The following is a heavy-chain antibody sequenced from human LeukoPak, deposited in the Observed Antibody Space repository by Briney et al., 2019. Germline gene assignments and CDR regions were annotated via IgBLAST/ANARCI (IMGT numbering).Heavy chain of an antibody. CDR3: ASVDSSSWYPQGYY. V-gene: IGHV3-7*01. CDR1: GFTFSDYW. D-gene: IGHD6-13*01. CDR2: IKQDGSEK. Sequence: PGGSLRLSCEASGFTFSDYWMSWVRQAPGKGLEWVANIKQDGSEKYYVDSVKGRFTISRDNAKNSLYLQMNSLRAEDTAVYYCASVDSSSWYPQGYYWGQGTLVTVSS. J-gene: IGHJ4*02.